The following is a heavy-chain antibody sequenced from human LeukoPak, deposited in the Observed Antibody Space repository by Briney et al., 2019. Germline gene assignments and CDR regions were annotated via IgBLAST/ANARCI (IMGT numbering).Heavy chain of an antibody. J-gene: IGHJ5*02. CDR2: NYYRGST. D-gene: IGHD2-15*01. CDR1: SGSISSYY. CDR3: ARHGVVAAATGWFDR. Sequence: SETLSLTCTLSSGSISSYYWSWIRQPPGEGLEWIGYNYYRGSTNYNPPLKSRVTISVDEYTNQFSLKLSSVTAADTVVYYCARHGVVAAATGWFDRWGQGTLVTVSS. V-gene: IGHV4-59*08.